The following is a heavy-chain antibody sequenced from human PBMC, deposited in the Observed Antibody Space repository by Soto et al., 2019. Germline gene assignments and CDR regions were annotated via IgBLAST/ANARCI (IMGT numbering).Heavy chain of an antibody. Sequence: SETLSLTCTVSGVSISSYYWSWIRQPPGKGLEWIGYIYYSGSTNYNPSLKSRVTISVDTSKNQFSLKLSSVTAADTAVYYCARHGPSNYDFWSGYSVTPHFDYWGQGTLVTVSS. CDR3: ARHGPSNYDFWSGYSVTPHFDY. V-gene: IGHV4-59*08. CDR1: GVSISSYY. J-gene: IGHJ4*02. D-gene: IGHD3-3*01. CDR2: IYYSGST.